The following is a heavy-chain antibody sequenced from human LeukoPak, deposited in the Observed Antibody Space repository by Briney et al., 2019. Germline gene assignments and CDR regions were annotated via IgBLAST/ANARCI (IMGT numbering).Heavy chain of an antibody. V-gene: IGHV3-7*01. CDR3: ARVVRRCDLDAFDI. D-gene: IGHD2-21*01. CDR2: IKQDGSEK. Sequence: PGGSLRLSCAASGFTFSSYWMSWVRQAPGKGLEWVANIKQDGSEKYYVDSVKGRFTISRDNAKNSLYLQMNSLRAEDTAVYYCARVVRRCDLDAFDIWGQGTMVTVSS. CDR1: GFTFSSYW. J-gene: IGHJ3*02.